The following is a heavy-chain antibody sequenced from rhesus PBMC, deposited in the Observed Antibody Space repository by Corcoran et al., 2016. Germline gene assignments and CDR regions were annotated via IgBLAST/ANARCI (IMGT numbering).Heavy chain of an antibody. CDR3: AREGSPYYFDY. Sequence: QVQLQESGPGVVKPSETLSVTCAVSGGSISRSHRGWIRQAPGKGLEWIGYIYGSGSSTNYNPSLKSRVTLSVDTSKNQLSLKLSSVTAADTAVYYCAREGSPYYFDYWGQGVLVTVSS. J-gene: IGHJ4*01. CDR2: IYGSGSST. V-gene: IGHV4-169*02. D-gene: IGHD6-25*01. CDR1: GGSISRSH.